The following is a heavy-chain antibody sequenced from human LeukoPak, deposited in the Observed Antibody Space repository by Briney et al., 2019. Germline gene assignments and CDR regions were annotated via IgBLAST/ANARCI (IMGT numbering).Heavy chain of an antibody. CDR2: IIPIFGTA. V-gene: IGHV1-69*13. Sequence: GASVKVSCKASGGTLSSYAISWVRQAPGRGLEWMGGIIPIFGTANYAQKFQGRVTITADESTSTAYMELSSLRSEDTAVDYCARVVTIFGVASGAFDIWGQGTMVTVSS. J-gene: IGHJ3*02. D-gene: IGHD3-3*01. CDR3: ARVVTIFGVASGAFDI. CDR1: GGTLSSYA.